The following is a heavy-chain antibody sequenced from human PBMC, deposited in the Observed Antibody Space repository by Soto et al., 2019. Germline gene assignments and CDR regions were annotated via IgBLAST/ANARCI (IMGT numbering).Heavy chain of an antibody. Sequence: GGSLRLSCAASGFTFSNYDLHWVRQAPGKGLEWVAVISYDGSNKYYADSVKGRFSISRDNSKNTLYLQMDSLRAEDTALYYCAKAYAVPAAVAAFDYWGQGTLVTVSS. CDR3: AKAYAVPAAVAAFDY. CDR1: GFTFSNYD. D-gene: IGHD2-2*01. V-gene: IGHV3-30*18. CDR2: ISYDGSNK. J-gene: IGHJ4*02.